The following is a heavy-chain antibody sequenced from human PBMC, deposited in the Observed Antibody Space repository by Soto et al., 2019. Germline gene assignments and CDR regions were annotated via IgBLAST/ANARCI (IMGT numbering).Heavy chain of an antibody. J-gene: IGHJ5*02. D-gene: IGHD2-15*01. CDR3: AHSPYCSGGSCYSSWFDP. V-gene: IGHV2-5*02. Sequence: QITLKESGPPLVKPTQTLTLTCTFSGFSLSTSGVGVGWIRQPPGKALEWLALIYWDDDKRYSPSLKSRLTITKDTSKKPVVLTMTNKDPVDTATYYCAHSPYCSGGSCYSSWFDPWGQGTLVTVSS. CDR1: GFSLSTSGVG. CDR2: IYWDDDK.